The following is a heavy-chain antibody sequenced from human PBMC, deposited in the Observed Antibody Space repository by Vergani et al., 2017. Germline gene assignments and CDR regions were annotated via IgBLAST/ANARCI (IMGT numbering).Heavy chain of an antibody. V-gene: IGHV4-4*07. Sequence: QVQLQESGPGLVKPSETLSLTCTVSGGSISSYYWSWIRQPAGKGLEWIGRIYTSGSTNYHPSLKSRVTMSVDTSKNQFSLKLSSVTAADTAVYYCARDQGGGSYGDYYYYMDVWGKGTTVTVSS. J-gene: IGHJ6*03. CDR3: ARDQGGGSYGDYYYYMDV. CDR1: GGSISSYY. D-gene: IGHD1-26*01. CDR2: IYTSGST.